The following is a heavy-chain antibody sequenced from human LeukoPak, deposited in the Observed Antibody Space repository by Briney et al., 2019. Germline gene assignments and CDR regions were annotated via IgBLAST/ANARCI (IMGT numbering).Heavy chain of an antibody. J-gene: IGHJ4*02. V-gene: IGHV3-30*02. Sequence: GGSLRLSCAASGFSLSSYWMSWVRQAPGKGLEWVAFIRYDGSNKYYADSVKGRFTISRDNSKNTLYLQMNSLRAEDTAVYYCAKWRIAAAGTGDYWGQGTLVTVSS. CDR2: IRYDGSNK. CDR1: GFSLSSYW. CDR3: AKWRIAAAGTGDY. D-gene: IGHD6-13*01.